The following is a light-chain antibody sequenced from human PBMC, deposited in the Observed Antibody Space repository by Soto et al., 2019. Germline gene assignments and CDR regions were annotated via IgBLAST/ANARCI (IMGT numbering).Light chain of an antibody. CDR1: QGISNW. V-gene: IGKV1-12*01. Sequence: DIQMTQSPSSVSASVGDRVTITCRASQGISNWLAWYQQKPGKAPQLLISAASTLQSGVPSRFSGSASGTDFTLTISSLQPEDFATYYCQQASSFPVTVGQGTRLEIK. CDR2: AAS. J-gene: IGKJ5*01. CDR3: QQASSFPVT.